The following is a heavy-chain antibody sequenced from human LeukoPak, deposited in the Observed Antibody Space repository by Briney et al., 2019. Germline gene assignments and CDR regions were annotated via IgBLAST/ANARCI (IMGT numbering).Heavy chain of an antibody. CDR2: ISYDGSNK. CDR3: ARDERITIIGRFDP. Sequence: GRSPGLSCAASRFTFSSYGMHWVRQAPGKGLEWVAVISYDGSNKYYADSVKGRFTISRDNSKNTLYLQMNSLRAEDTAVYYCARDERITIIGRFDPWGQGTLVTVSS. D-gene: IGHD3-22*01. CDR1: RFTFSSYG. J-gene: IGHJ5*02. V-gene: IGHV3-30*03.